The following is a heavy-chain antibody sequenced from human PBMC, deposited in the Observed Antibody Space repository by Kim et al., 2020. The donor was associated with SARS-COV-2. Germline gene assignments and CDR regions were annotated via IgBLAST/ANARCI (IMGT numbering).Heavy chain of an antibody. V-gene: IGHV4-34*01. CDR2: INHSGST. CDR3: ASALGYSYGPKFDY. D-gene: IGHD5-18*01. Sequence: SETLSLTCAVYGGSFSGYYWSWIRQPPGKGLEWIGEINHSGSTNYNPSLKSRVTISVDTSKNQFSLKLSSVTAADTAVYYCASALGYSYGPKFDYWGQGTLVTVSS. J-gene: IGHJ4*02. CDR1: GGSFSGYY.